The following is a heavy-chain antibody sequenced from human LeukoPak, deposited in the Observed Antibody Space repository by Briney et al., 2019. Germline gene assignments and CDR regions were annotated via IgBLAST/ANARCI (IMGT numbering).Heavy chain of an antibody. D-gene: IGHD1-1*01. CDR2: INPNSGGT. CDR1: GYTFTSYG. CDR3: ARGSYNWNDGGYYFDY. J-gene: IGHJ4*02. V-gene: IGHV1-2*02. Sequence: ASVKVSCKASGYTFTSYGISWVRQAPGQGLEWMGWINPNSGGTNYAQKFQGRVTMTRDTSISTAYMELSRLRSDDTAVYYCARGSYNWNDGGYYFDYWGQGTLVTVSS.